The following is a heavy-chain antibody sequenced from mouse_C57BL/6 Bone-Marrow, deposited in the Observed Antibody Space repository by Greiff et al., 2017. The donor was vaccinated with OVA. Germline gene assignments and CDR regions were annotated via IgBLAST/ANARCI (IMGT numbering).Heavy chain of an antibody. D-gene: IGHD1-1*01. Sequence: VQLQQSGAELVRPGTSVKVSCKASGYAFTNYLIEWVKQRPGQGLEWIGVINPGSGGTNYNEKFKGKATLTADKSSSTAYMQLSSLTSEDSAVYFCARYSYYYCRGDWYFDVWGTGTTVTVSS. CDR1: GYAFTNYL. V-gene: IGHV1-54*01. CDR2: INPGSGGT. J-gene: IGHJ1*03. CDR3: ARYSYYYCRGDWYFDV.